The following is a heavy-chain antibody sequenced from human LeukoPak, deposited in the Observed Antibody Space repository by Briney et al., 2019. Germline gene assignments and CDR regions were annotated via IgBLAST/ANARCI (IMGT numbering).Heavy chain of an antibody. CDR1: GGTFSSYA. CDR3: ASQLLAAHWFAP. Sequence: SVKVSCKASGGTFSSYAISWVRQAPGQGLEWMGRIIPIFGTANYAQKFQGRVTITTDESTSTAYMELSSLRSEDTAVYYCASQLLAAHWFAPWGQGTLVTVSS. D-gene: IGHD6-13*01. J-gene: IGHJ5*02. CDR2: IIPIFGTA. V-gene: IGHV1-69*05.